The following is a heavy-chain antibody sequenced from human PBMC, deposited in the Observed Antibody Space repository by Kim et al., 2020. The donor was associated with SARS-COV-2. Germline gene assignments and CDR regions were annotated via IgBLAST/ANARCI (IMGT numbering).Heavy chain of an antibody. CDR1: GGTFSSYA. J-gene: IGHJ6*02. Sequence: SVKVSCKASGGTFSSYAISWVRQAPGQGLEWMGGIIPIFGTANYAQKFQGRVTITADESTSTASMELSSLRSQDTAVYYCARRKWFGEFNYYYYYGMDVWGQGTTVTVSS. V-gene: IGHV1-69*13. CDR2: IIPIFGTA. D-gene: IGHD3-10*01. CDR3: ARRKWFGEFNYYYYYGMDV.